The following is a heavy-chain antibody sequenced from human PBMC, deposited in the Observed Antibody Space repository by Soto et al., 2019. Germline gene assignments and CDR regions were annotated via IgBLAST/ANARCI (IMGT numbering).Heavy chain of an antibody. J-gene: IGHJ2*01. CDR3: ARRNSGWYFDL. V-gene: IGHV3-23*01. CDR2: ISGSGDST. D-gene: IGHD4-4*01. CDR1: GFTFSSYG. Sequence: PGGSLRLSCAGSGFTFSSYGMHWVRQAPGRGLEWVSVISGSGDSTYYADSVKGRFTISRDNSKNTLYLQMNSLRTEDTAVYYCARRNSGWYFDLWGRGTLVTVSP.